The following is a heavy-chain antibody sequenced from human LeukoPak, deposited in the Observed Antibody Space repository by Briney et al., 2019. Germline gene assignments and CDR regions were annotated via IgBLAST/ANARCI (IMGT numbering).Heavy chain of an antibody. CDR1: GYTFTSYG. V-gene: IGHV1-18*01. D-gene: IGHD2-2*01. CDR2: ISAYNGNT. J-gene: IGHJ6*02. CDR3: ARISCSSTSCYAYYYYYGMDV. Sequence: ASVKVSCKASGYTFTSYGISWVRQAPGQGLEWMGWISAYNGNTNYAQKLQSRVTMTTDTSTSTAYMELRSLRSDDTAVYYCARISCSSTSCYAYYYYYGMDVWGQGTTVTVSS.